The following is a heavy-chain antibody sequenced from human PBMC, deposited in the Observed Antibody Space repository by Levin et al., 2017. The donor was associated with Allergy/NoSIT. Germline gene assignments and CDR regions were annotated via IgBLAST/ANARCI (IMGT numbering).Heavy chain of an antibody. CDR2: INPNSGDT. CDR1: GYTVTGYY. J-gene: IGHJ4*02. Sequence: GESLKISCKASGYTVTGYYIQWVRQAPGQGLEWMGWINPNSGDTHYAQKIQGRVTMTRDTSIDTAYMELSRLTSDDTAVYYCATEPPARASYSRLYYFDYWGQGTLVTVSS. CDR3: ATEPPARASYSRLYYFDY. D-gene: IGHD1-26*01. V-gene: IGHV1-2*02.